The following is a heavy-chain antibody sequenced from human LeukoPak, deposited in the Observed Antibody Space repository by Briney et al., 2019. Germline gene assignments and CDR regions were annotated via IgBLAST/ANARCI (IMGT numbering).Heavy chain of an antibody. V-gene: IGHV4-61*01. CDR1: GGSISSGYY. CDR2: IYYSGST. J-gene: IGHJ4*02. Sequence: SETLSLTCTVSGGSISSGYYWSWIRQPPGKGLEWIGYIYYSGSTNYNPSLKSRVTISVDTSKNQFSLKLSSVTAADTAVYYCARGLYGRVDYWGQGTLVTVSS. CDR3: ARGLYGRVDY. D-gene: IGHD4-17*01.